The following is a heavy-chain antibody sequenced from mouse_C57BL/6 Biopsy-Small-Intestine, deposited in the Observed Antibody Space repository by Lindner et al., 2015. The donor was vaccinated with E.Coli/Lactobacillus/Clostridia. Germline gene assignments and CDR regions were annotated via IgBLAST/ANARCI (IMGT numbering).Heavy chain of an antibody. CDR2: ISSGSSTI. Sequence: VQLQESGGGLVKPGGSLKLSCAASGFTFSDYGMHWVRQAPEKGLEWVASISSGSSTIYYADTVKGRFTISRDNAKNTLFLQMTSLRSEDTAMYYCAMGNYGGDYFDYWGQGTTLTVSS. D-gene: IGHD2-1*01. CDR3: AMGNYGGDYFDY. CDR1: GFTFSDYG. J-gene: IGHJ2*01. V-gene: IGHV5-17*01.